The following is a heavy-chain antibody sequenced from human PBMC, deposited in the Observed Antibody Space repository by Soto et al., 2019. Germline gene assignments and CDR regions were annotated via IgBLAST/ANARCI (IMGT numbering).Heavy chain of an antibody. Sequence: SETLSLTCSLYSGSLSGYYWSWIRQPPWKGLEWIGEISPSGTTNYSPSLKSRVSISVDTSKNQFSLNLTSLTAADTAVYYCARAPKVSGSAQTRPDFWGQGSLVTVS. J-gene: IGHJ4*02. CDR1: SGSLSGYY. D-gene: IGHD6-6*01. CDR2: ISPSGTT. V-gene: IGHV4-34*01. CDR3: ARAPKVSGSAQTRPDF.